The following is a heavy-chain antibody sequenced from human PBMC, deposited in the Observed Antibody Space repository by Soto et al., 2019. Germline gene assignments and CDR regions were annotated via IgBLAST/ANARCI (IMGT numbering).Heavy chain of an antibody. Sequence: SETLSLTCTVSGGSIISSNHYWAWIRQPPGEGLEWIGSMYHSGNTYYNPSPNSRVTISVDTSKNQFSLKLSSVTAADTAIYYCAKKVNSGPGSQYFDYWGQGTLVTVSS. J-gene: IGHJ4*02. V-gene: IGHV4-39*01. D-gene: IGHD3-10*01. CDR2: MYHSGNT. CDR3: AKKVNSGPGSQYFDY. CDR1: GGSIISSNHY.